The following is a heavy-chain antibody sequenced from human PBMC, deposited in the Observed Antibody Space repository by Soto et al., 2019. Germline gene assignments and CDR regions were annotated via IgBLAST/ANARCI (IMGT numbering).Heavy chain of an antibody. D-gene: IGHD2-15*01. CDR2: IIPIFGTA. Sequence: ASVKLSCKASGGTFSSYAISWVRQAPEQGLEWMGGIIPIFGTANYAQKFQGRVTITADESTSTAYMELSSLRSEDTAVYYCARDPLGYCSGGSCSTVSDAFDIWGQGTIVTVSS. V-gene: IGHV1-69*13. CDR1: GGTFSSYA. CDR3: ARDPLGYCSGGSCSTVSDAFDI. J-gene: IGHJ3*02.